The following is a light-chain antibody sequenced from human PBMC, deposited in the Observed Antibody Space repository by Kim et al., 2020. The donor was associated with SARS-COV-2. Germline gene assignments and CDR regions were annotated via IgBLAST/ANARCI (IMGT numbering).Light chain of an antibody. V-gene: IGKV3D-20*01. J-gene: IGKJ2*01. CDR1: QSVSSNY. CDR2: DAS. Sequence: LSPGERAALPGGASQSVSSNYLVWYQQKPGLAPRLLIYDASKRATGIPDRFSGSGSGTDFTLTITRLEPEDFAVYYCQQYGSSPYTFGQGTKLEI. CDR3: QQYGSSPYT.